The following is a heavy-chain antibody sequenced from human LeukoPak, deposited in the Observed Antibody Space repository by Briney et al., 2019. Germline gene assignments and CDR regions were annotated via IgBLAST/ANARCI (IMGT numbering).Heavy chain of an antibody. V-gene: IGHV4-59*12. CDR2: IYYSGST. Sequence: SETLSLTCTVSGGSISSYYWSWIRQPPGKGLEWIGYIYYSGSTNYNPSLKSRVTISVDTSKNQFSLKLSSVTAADTAVYYCASGTVTSFDYWGQGTLVTVSS. CDR1: GGSISSYY. CDR3: ASGTVTSFDY. D-gene: IGHD4-17*01. J-gene: IGHJ4*02.